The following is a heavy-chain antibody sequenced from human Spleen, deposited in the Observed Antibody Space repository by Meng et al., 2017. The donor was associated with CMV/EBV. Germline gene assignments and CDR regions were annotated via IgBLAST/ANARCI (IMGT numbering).Heavy chain of an antibody. D-gene: IGHD6-6*01. CDR2: ISSSSDYM. CDR1: GFPFSSYT. V-gene: IGHV3-21*06. J-gene: IGHJ4*02. Sequence: SCAASGFPFSSYTMNWVRQAPGKGLEWVSSISSSSDYMYYADSVRGRFTISRDNSKNILYLQMNSLTAEDTAVYYCATGKYMGYFDYWGQGALVTVSS. CDR3: ATGKYMGYFDY.